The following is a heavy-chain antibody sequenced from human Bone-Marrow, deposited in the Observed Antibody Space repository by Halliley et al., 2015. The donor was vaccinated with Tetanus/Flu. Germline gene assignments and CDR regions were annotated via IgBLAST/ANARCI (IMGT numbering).Heavy chain of an antibody. V-gene: IGHV1-18*01. J-gene: IGHJ4*02. CDR2: ISPYNGNT. Sequence: QMQLVQSGAEVRKPGASVKVSCEASGYTFNNCGVSWVRQAPGQGLEWMGWISPYNGNTNYAQRLQGRVTMTTDSSTSTAYMELRSLTSDDTAVYFCAKVSRKGNGNWSPYYFDYWGQGTLVTVSS. D-gene: IGHD1-1*01. CDR3: AKVSRKGNGNWSPYYFDY. CDR1: GYTFNNCG.